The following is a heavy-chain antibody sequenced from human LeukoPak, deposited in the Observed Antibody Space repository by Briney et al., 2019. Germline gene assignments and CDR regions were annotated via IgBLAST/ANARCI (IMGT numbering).Heavy chain of an antibody. CDR2: IYHSGST. Sequence: SETLSLTCAVSGGSISSSNWWSWVRQPPGKGLEWIGEIYHSGSTNYNPSLKSRVTISVDKSKNQFSLKLSSVTAADTAVYYCASLSSGWYMVDYWGQGTLVTVSS. CDR3: ASLSSGWYMVDY. V-gene: IGHV4-4*02. J-gene: IGHJ4*02. CDR1: GGSISSSNW. D-gene: IGHD6-19*01.